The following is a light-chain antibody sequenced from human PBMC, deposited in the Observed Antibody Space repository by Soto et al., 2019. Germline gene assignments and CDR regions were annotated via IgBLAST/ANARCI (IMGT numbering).Light chain of an antibody. CDR2: DVS. CDR3: SSYTSSRTLV. V-gene: IGLV2-14*03. CDR1: SSDVGGYNS. J-gene: IGLJ2*01. Sequence: ALTQPASVSGSPGQSITFSCTGTSSDVGGYNSVSWYQQHPGKAPTLMIFDVSNRPSGVSSRFSGSKSGNTASLTISGLQTEDEADYYCSSYTSSRTLVFGGGTKLTVL.